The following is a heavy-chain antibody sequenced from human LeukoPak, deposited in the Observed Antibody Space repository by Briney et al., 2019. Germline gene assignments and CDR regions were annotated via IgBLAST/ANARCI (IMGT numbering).Heavy chain of an antibody. CDR2: ISWNSGSI. Sequence: PGGSLRLSCAASGFTFDDYAMHWVRQAPGKGLEWVSGISWNSGSIGYADSVKGRFTISRDNAKNSLYLQMNSLRAEDTALYYCAKGLSSTYAFDIWGQGTMVTVSS. V-gene: IGHV3-9*01. D-gene: IGHD2-2*01. CDR3: AKGLSSTYAFDI. CDR1: GFTFDDYA. J-gene: IGHJ3*02.